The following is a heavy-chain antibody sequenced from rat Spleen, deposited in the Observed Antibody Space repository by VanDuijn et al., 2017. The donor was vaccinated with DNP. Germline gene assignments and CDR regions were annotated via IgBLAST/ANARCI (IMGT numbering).Heavy chain of an antibody. D-gene: IGHD1-1*01. CDR3: ARHDYSALFAF. Sequence: EVQLVESGGGLVQPGRSLRLSCASSGFTFSNYYMAWVRQAPEKGLEWVAASSPSGGFTYYHDSVKGRFTVSRDNAYSSLFLQMDSLRSEDTATYYCARHDYSALFAFWGQGTLVTVSS. J-gene: IGHJ3*01. CDR2: SSPSGGFT. CDR1: GFTFSNYY. V-gene: IGHV5-25*01.